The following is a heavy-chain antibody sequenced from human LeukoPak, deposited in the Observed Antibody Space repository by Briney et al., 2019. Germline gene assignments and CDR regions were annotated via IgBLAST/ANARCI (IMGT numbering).Heavy chain of an antibody. V-gene: IGHV4-39*01. J-gene: IGHJ5*02. D-gene: IGHD3-22*01. CDR2: IYYSGDT. CDR1: GGSISSSSYY. CDR3: ARRMNYYDSSGSGTWFDP. Sequence: PSETLSLTCTVSGGSISSSSYYWGRIRQPPGKGLEWIGSIYYSGDTYYNPSLKSRVTVSVDTSRNQFSLKLSSVTAAGTAVYYCARRMNYYDSSGSGTWFDPWGQGTLVTVSS.